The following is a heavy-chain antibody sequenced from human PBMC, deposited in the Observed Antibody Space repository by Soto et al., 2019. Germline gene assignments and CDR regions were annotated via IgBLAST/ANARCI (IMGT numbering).Heavy chain of an antibody. D-gene: IGHD3-16*01. V-gene: IGHV1-46*03. CDR2: INPSGGST. J-gene: IGHJ6*03. CDR3: ARNYDYIWGSYPSYYMDV. CDR1: GYTFTSYY. Sequence: GXSVKVSYKASGYTFTSYYMHLVRHTPGQGLEWMGIINPSGGSTSYAQKFQGRVTMTRDTSTSTVYMELSSLRSEDTDVYYRARNYDYIWGSYPSYYMDVWGKGTTVTVSS.